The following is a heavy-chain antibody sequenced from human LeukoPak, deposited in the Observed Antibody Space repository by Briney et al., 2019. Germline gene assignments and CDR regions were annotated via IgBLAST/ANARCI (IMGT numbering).Heavy chain of an antibody. V-gene: IGHV4-61*02. D-gene: IGHD6-13*01. Sequence: PSETLSLTCTVSGGSISSGSYFWSWIRQPAGKGLEWIGRMYTSGSTNYNPSLKSRVTISVDTSKNQFSLKLSSVAAADTAVYYCARGSGSSWYFYFDYWGQGTLVTVSS. CDR3: ARGSGSSWYFYFDY. CDR1: GGSISSGSYF. CDR2: MYTSGST. J-gene: IGHJ4*02.